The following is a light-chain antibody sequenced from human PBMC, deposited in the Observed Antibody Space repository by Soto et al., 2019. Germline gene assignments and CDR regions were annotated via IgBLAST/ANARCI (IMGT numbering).Light chain of an antibody. V-gene: IGKV1-5*01. CDR1: QSIRRY. CDR2: SDS. CDR3: QKYNSYSIT. J-gene: IGKJ5*01. Sequence: DIHMTQSPSSLSTSVGDTVTITCPTPQSIRRYLNWYQQNTGKAPNLLIYSDSTLQNGVPSSFSGSGSGTELNLTISSLQPDDFATYYCQKYNSYSITCGQGTRLEIK.